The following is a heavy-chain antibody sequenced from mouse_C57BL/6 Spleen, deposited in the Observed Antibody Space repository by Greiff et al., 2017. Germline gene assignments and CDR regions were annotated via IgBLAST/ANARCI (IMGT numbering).Heavy chain of an antibody. CDR2: SYPGDGDN. CDR1: GYAFSSSW. V-gene: IGHV1-82*01. Sequence: VKLMESGPELVKPGASVKISCKASGYAFSSSWMNWVKQRPGKGLAWIGRSYPGDGDNNYNGKFKCKATLTADKSSSTAYMQLSSLTSEDSAVYLCSREGYEGVAYWGQGTLGTVSA. CDR3: SREGYEGVAY. D-gene: IGHD2-14*01. J-gene: IGHJ3*01.